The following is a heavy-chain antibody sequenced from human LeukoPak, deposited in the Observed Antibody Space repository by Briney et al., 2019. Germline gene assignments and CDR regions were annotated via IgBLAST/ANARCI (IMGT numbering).Heavy chain of an antibody. CDR2: ISGSGYNS. CDR1: GFTFSSYG. V-gene: IGHV3-23*01. Sequence: PGGSLRLSCAASGFTFSSYGLSWVRQAPGKGLEWVSTISGSGYNSYYADSVKGRFTFSRDNSANTLFLEMKSLRAEDTALYYCAKHSGSYFIYHVDSWGQGTLVTVSS. J-gene: IGHJ4*02. CDR3: AKHSGSYFIYHVDS. D-gene: IGHD1-26*01.